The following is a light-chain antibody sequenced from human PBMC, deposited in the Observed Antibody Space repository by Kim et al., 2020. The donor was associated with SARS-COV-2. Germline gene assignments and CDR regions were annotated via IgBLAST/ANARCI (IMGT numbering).Light chain of an antibody. V-gene: IGLV2-14*03. J-gene: IGLJ3*02. CDR3: SSYTSSSTWV. Sequence: GQSSTISCTGTSSDVGGYNYVSWYQQHPGKAPKLMLYDVSNRPSGVSNRFSGSKSGNTASLTISGLQAEDEADYYCSSYTSSSTWVFGGGTQLTVL. CDR1: SSDVGGYNY. CDR2: DVS.